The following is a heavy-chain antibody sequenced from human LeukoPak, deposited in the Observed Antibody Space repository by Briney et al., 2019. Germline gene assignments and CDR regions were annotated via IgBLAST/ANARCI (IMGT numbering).Heavy chain of an antibody. CDR1: GYTLTELS. J-gene: IGHJ4*02. V-gene: IGHV1-24*01. Sequence: ASVTVSCKVSGYTLTELSMHWVRQAPGKGLEWMGGFDPEDGETIYAQKFQGRVTMTEDTSTDTAYMELSSLRSEDTAVYYCATGPGYQLRVYLFDYWGQGTLVTVSS. CDR3: ATGPGYQLRVYLFDY. CDR2: FDPEDGET. D-gene: IGHD2-2*01.